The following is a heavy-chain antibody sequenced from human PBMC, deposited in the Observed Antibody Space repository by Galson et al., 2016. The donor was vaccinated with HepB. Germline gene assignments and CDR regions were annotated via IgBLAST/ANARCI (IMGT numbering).Heavy chain of an antibody. V-gene: IGHV1-3*01. D-gene: IGHD6-13*01. CDR3: ARSTLSSGTLYFGY. CDR1: GYTFTSYG. Sequence: SVKVSCKASGYTFTSYGIHWVRQAPGQSLEWMGWINAGTGNTRYSQKLQARVTITRDTSANTAYMELTSLKSEDTAVYYCARSTLSSGTLYFGYWGQGTLVTVSS. J-gene: IGHJ4*02. CDR2: INAGTGNT.